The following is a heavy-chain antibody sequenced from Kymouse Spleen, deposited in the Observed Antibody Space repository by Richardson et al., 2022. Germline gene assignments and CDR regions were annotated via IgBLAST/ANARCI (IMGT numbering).Heavy chain of an antibody. V-gene: IGHV3-48*02. J-gene: IGHJ4*02. CDR1: GFTFSSYS. Sequence: EVQLVESGGGLVQPGGSLRLSCAASGFTFSSYSMNWVRQAPGKGLEWVSYISSSSSTIYYADSVKGRFTISRDNAKNSLYLQMNSLRDEDTAVYYCARATMVRGVNILFDYWGQGTLVTVSS. CDR3: ARATMVRGVNILFDY. CDR2: ISSSSSTI. D-gene: IGHD3-10*01.